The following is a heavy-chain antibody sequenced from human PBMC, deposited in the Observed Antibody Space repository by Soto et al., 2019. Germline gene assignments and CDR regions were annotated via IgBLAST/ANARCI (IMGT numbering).Heavy chain of an antibody. J-gene: IGHJ4*02. Sequence: SLTCAVYGGSFSGYYWSWIRQPPGKGLEWIGEINHSGSTNYNPSLKSRVTISVDTSKNQFSLKLSSVTAADTAVYYCARAGYCSGGSCYPLDYWGQGTLVTVSS. CDR2: INHSGST. D-gene: IGHD2-15*01. CDR3: ARAGYCSGGSCYPLDY. CDR1: GGSFSGYY. V-gene: IGHV4-34*01.